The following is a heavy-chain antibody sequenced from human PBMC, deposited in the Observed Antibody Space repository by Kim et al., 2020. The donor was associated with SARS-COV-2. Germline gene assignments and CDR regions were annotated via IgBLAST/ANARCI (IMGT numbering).Heavy chain of an antibody. CDR3: AKDRPKKSAAGTMGSFQ. D-gene: IGHD6-13*01. V-gene: IGHV3-9*01. J-gene: IGHJ1*01. CDR2: ISWNSGSI. CDR1: GFTFDDYA. Sequence: GGSLRLSCAASGFTFDDYAMHWVRQAPGKGLEWVSGISWNSGSIGYADSVKGRFTISRDSAKNSLYPQMNSLRAEDTALYYCAKDRPKKSAAGTMGSFQ.